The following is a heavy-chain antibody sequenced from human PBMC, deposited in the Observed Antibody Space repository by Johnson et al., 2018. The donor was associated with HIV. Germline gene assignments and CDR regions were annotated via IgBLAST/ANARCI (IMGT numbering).Heavy chain of an antibody. Sequence: VESGGGVVQPGKSLRLSCVASGFTFSSYGMHWVRQTPGKGLQWVANIWYDGNNKYYADSVKGRFTISRDNAKNSLYLQMNSLRAEDTALYYCARDRRDYGSGSYGGAFDIWGQGTVVTVSS. V-gene: IGHV3-33*01. D-gene: IGHD3-10*01. J-gene: IGHJ3*02. CDR2: IWYDGNNK. CDR1: GFTFSSYG. CDR3: ARDRRDYGSGSYGGAFDI.